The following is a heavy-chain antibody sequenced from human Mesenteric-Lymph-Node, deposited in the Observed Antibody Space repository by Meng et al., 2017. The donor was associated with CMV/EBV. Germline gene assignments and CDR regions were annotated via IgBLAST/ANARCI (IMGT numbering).Heavy chain of an antibody. D-gene: IGHD2-21*01. J-gene: IGHJ4*02. V-gene: IGHV2-5*01. Sequence: FSLSTTGVGVGWIRQPPGKALEWLALIYWNDDKRYSPSLKSSFTITKDTSKNQVVLTMTNMDPVDTATYYCVHCYCGGNCYSRSFGYWGQGTLVTVSS. CDR1: FSLSTTGVG. CDR3: VHCYCGGNCYSRSFGY. CDR2: IYWNDDK.